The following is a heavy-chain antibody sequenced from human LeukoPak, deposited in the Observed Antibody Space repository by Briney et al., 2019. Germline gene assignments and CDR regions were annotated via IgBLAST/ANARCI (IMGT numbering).Heavy chain of an antibody. V-gene: IGHV1-69*13. CDR3: ARVNYDSSGYPITPLDAFDI. Sequence: SVKVSCKASGGIFSNYGISWVRQAPGQGLEWMGEIIPIFGTANYAQKFQGRVTITADESTSTAYMELSSLRSEDTAVYYCARVNYDSSGYPITPLDAFDIWGQGTMVTVSS. CDR1: GGIFSNYG. J-gene: IGHJ3*02. CDR2: IIPIFGTA. D-gene: IGHD3-22*01.